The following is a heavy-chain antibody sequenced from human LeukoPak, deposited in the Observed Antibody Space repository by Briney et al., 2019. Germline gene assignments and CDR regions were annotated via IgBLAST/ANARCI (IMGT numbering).Heavy chain of an antibody. Sequence: SETLSLTCAVYGGSFSGYYWSWIRQPPGKGLEWIGEINHSGSTNYNPSLKSRVTISVDTSKNQFSLKLSSVTAADTAVYYCARDNIPYYDSSGYPLPCDYWGQGILVTVSS. CDR2: INHSGST. CDR3: ARDNIPYYDSSGYPLPCDY. D-gene: IGHD3-22*01. CDR1: GGSFSGYY. J-gene: IGHJ4*02. V-gene: IGHV4-34*01.